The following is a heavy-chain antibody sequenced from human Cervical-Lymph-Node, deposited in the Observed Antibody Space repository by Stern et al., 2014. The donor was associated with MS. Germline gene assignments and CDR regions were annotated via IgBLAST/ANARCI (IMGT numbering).Heavy chain of an antibody. J-gene: IGHJ4*02. V-gene: IGHV1-8*01. CDR2: MNPNSGNT. CDR1: GYTFTSYD. D-gene: IGHD2-8*01. CDR3: AREGSMVYANAYDY. Sequence: VQLVESGAEVKKPGASVKVSCKASGYTFTSYDINWVRQATGQGLEWMGWMNPNSGNTGYAQKFQGRVTMTRNTSISTAYMELSSLRSEDTAVYYCAREGSMVYANAYDYWGQGTLVTVSS.